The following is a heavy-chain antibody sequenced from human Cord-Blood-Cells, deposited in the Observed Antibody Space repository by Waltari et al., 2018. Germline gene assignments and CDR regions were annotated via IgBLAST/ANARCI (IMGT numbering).Heavy chain of an antibody. Sequence: QVQLQQWGAGLLKPSETLSLTCAVYGGSFSGYYWSWIRQPPGKGMEWIAEINHSGSTNHNPALKSRITISGDTSKNQFSRKLSSVTAADTAVYYCARGHNFWSGYYNGINFYYMDVWGKGTTVTVSS. J-gene: IGHJ6*03. V-gene: IGHV4-34*01. CDR2: INHSGST. D-gene: IGHD3-3*01. CDR3: ARGHNFWSGYYNGINFYYMDV. CDR1: GGSFSGYY.